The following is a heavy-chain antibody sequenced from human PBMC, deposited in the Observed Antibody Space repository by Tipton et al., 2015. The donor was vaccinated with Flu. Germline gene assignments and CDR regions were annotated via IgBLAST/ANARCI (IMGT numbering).Heavy chain of an antibody. J-gene: IGHJ5*02. D-gene: IGHD7-27*01. CDR1: GGSFSGYY. V-gene: IGHV4-34*01. CDR2: INHSGST. Sequence: TLSLTCAVYGGSFSGYYWSWIRQPPGKGLEWIGEINHSGSTNYNPSLKSRVTISVDTSKNQFSLKLSSVTAADTAVYYCASRGAWGALTPWGQGTLVTVSS. CDR3: ASRGAWGALTP.